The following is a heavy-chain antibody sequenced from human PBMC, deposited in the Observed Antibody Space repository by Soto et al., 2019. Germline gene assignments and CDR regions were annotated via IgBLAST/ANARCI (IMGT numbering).Heavy chain of an antibody. CDR1: GFTFNQHG. CDR2: ISDDGGNT. D-gene: IGHD6-6*01. CDR3: AKRVEYRSTTHDLDY. V-gene: IGHV3-23*01. J-gene: IGHJ4*02. Sequence: EVELLESGGGLVQAGGSLRLACAASGFTFNQHGMNWVRQAPGKGLEWVSSISDDGGNTYYGDSVRGRFTVSRDNSKNTLYMQMNSLRADDTAVYYCAKRVEYRSTTHDLDYWGQGALVTVSS.